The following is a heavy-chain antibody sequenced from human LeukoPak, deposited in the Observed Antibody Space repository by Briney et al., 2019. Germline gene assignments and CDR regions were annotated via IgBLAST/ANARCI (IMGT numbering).Heavy chain of an antibody. CDR3: AKSGGSETSYYYYYMEV. D-gene: IGHD4-11*01. Sequence: GGSLRLSCAASGFTFGSYWMIWVRQSPGQGLEWVSTTSTYSSYIYYADSVKGRFTISRDNAQNSLYLQMNSLRAEDTAVYYCAKSGGSETSYYYYYMEVWGKGTTVTVSS. CDR1: GFTFGSYW. V-gene: IGHV3-21*03. J-gene: IGHJ6*03. CDR2: TSTYSSYI.